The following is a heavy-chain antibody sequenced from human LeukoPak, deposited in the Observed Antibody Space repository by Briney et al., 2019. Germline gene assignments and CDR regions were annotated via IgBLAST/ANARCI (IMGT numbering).Heavy chain of an antibody. CDR2: ISSSSSYI. Sequence: GGSLTLLCGPSGLIFCLYNIHCVRRARGKGLEWVSSISSSSSYIYCADSVRGRSPNGRDNAKNSLYLQINSLRAEDTAVYYSARYPAYCGGDCYAVYQDAFDIWGQGTRVTVSS. CDR3: ARYPAYCGGDCYAVYQDAFDI. V-gene: IGHV3-21*01. CDR1: GLIFCLYN. D-gene: IGHD2-21*02. J-gene: IGHJ3*02.